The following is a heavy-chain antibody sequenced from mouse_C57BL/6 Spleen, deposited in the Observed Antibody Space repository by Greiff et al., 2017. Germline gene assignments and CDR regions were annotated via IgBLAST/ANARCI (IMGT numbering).Heavy chain of an antibody. CDR3: ARRYDYDAFAY. CDR1: GFTFSDYG. V-gene: IGHV5-17*01. Sequence: EVHLVESGGGLVKPGGSLKLSCAASGFTFSDYGMHWVRQAPEKGLEWVAYISSGSSTIYYADTVKGRFTISRDNAKNTLFLQMTSLRSEDTAMYYCARRYDYDAFAYWGQGTLVTVSA. J-gene: IGHJ3*01. D-gene: IGHD2-4*01. CDR2: ISSGSSTI.